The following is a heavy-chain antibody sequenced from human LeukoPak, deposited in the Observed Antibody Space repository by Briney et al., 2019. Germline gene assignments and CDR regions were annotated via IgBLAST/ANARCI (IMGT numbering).Heavy chain of an antibody. CDR1: GFTFSSSA. Sequence: PGRSLRLSCAASGFTFSSSAMHWVRQAPGKGLEWVAVITYDGSNKYYGDSVKGRFTISRDNSKNTLYLQMNSLRAEDTAVYYCATAHYDILTGAPLGFDYWGQGTLVTVSS. CDR3: ATAHYDILTGAPLGFDY. V-gene: IGHV3-30*04. D-gene: IGHD3-9*01. J-gene: IGHJ4*02. CDR2: ITYDGSNK.